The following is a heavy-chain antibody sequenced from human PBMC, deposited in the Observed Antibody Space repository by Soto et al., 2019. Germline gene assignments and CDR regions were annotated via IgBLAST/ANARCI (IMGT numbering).Heavy chain of an antibody. CDR3: ARGPLGGDYGSDAFDI. J-gene: IGHJ3*02. CDR1: GYTFTSYA. V-gene: IGHV1-3*01. CDR2: INAGNGNT. D-gene: IGHD4-17*01. Sequence: ASVKVSCKASGYTFTSYAMHWVRQAPGQRLEWMGWINAGNGNTKYSQKFQGRVTMTRNTSISTAYMELSSLRSEDTAVYYCARGPLGGDYGSDAFDIRGQGTLVTVSS.